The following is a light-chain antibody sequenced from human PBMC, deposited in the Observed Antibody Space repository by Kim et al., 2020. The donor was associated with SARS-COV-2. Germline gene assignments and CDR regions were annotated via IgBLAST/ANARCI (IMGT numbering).Light chain of an antibody. CDR3: QSYDNSLSGSRV. J-gene: IGLJ3*02. CDR1: SPNIGAGYD. V-gene: IGLV1-40*01. Sequence: VTIACTGTSPNIGAGYDVHWYQQLPGTAPKLLIYGDNNRPSGVPDRFSGSKSGTSASLAITGLQAEDEADYYCQSYDNSLSGSRVFGGGTQLTVL. CDR2: GDN.